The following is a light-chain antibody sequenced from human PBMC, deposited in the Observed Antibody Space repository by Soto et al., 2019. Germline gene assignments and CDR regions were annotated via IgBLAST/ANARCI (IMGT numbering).Light chain of an antibody. J-gene: IGKJ3*01. CDR2: GAS. V-gene: IGKV3-20*01. CDR3: QQSGSSPIT. Sequence: EIVLTQSPGTLSLSPGERVTLSCRASQSVSSSYLAWYQQKPGQAPRLLIYGASSRATGIPDRFSGSGSGTDFTLTINRLEPEDFAVYYCQQSGSSPITFGPGTKVDIK. CDR1: QSVSSSY.